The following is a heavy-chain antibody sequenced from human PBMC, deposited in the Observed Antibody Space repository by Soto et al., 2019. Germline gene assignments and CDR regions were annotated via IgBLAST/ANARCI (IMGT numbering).Heavy chain of an antibody. CDR3: CTNYYDSSGYDNWFDP. CDR2: IRSKAYGGTT. CDR1: GFTFGDYA. J-gene: IGHJ5*02. V-gene: IGHV3-49*03. D-gene: IGHD3-22*01. Sequence: GGSLRLSCTASGFTFGDYAMSWFRQAPGKGLEWVGFIRSKAYGGTTHYAASVKGRFTISRDDSKSIAYLQMNSLKTEDTAVYYCCTNYYDSSGYDNWFDPRGQGTLVTVS.